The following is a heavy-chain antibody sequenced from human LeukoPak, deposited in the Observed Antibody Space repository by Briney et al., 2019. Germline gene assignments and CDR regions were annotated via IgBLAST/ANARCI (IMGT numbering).Heavy chain of an antibody. Sequence: ASVEVSCKASGYTFTGYYIHWVRQAPGQGLEWMGWISAYNGNTNYAQKLQGRVTMTTDTSTSTAYMELRSLRSDDTAVYYCARVSCSSTSCYSSHDYWGQGTLVTVSS. D-gene: IGHD2-2*02. CDR2: ISAYNGNT. CDR3: ARVSCSSTSCYSSHDY. J-gene: IGHJ4*02. CDR1: GYTFTGYY. V-gene: IGHV1-18*04.